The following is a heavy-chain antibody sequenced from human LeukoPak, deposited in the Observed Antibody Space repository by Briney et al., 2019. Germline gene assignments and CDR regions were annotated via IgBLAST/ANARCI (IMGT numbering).Heavy chain of an antibody. V-gene: IGHV1-69*13. CDR2: IIPIFGTA. Sequence: SVKVSCKASGGTFSSYAISWVRQAPGQGLEWMGGIIPIFGTANYAQKFQGRVTITADESTSTAYMELSSLRSEDTAVYYCARASGYCSGLRCYLHFDYWGQGTLVTVSS. D-gene: IGHD2-15*01. J-gene: IGHJ4*02. CDR1: GGTFSSYA. CDR3: ARASGYCSGLRCYLHFDY.